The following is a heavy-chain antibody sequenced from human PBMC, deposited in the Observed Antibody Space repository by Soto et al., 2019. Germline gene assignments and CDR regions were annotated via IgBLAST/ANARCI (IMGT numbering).Heavy chain of an antibody. CDR2: ISYDGSNK. CDR3: AKGESSGWSSPPLYGMDV. CDR1: GFTFSSYG. D-gene: IGHD6-19*01. Sequence: QVQLVESGGGVVQPGRSLRLSCAASGFTFSSYGMHWVRQAPGKGLEWVAVISYDGSNKYYADSVKGRFTISRDNSKNTLYLQMNSLRAEDTAVYYCAKGESSGWSSPPLYGMDVWGQGTTVTVSS. J-gene: IGHJ6*02. V-gene: IGHV3-30*18.